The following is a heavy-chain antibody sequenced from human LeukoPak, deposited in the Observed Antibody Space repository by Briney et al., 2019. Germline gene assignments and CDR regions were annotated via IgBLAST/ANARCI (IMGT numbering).Heavy chain of an antibody. J-gene: IGHJ4*02. V-gene: IGHV3-48*02. CDR3: ARDAGTGYFDY. D-gene: IGHD1-1*01. CDR1: GFTFNNYV. Sequence: GRSLRLSCAASGFTFNNYVMHWVRQAPGKGLEWISYISASSSTMYYADSVKGRFTISRDNAKNSLSLQINSLRDEDTAVFYCARDAGTGYFDYWGQGTLVTVSS. CDR2: ISASSSTM.